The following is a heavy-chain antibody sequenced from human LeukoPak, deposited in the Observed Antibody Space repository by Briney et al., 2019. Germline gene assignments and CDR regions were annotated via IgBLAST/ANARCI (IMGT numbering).Heavy chain of an antibody. CDR2: IYYSGRT. CDR3: ARHLFTGVRGFISAAFDI. D-gene: IGHD3-10*01. J-gene: IGHJ3*02. Sequence: PSETLSLTCTVSGGSISTSNYYWGWIRQPQGKGLEWIGSIYYSGRTYYNPSLKSRVTISVDTSKNQFSLKLSSVTAADTAVYYCARHLFTGVRGFISAAFDIWGQGTMVTVSS. V-gene: IGHV4-39*01. CDR1: GGSISTSNYY.